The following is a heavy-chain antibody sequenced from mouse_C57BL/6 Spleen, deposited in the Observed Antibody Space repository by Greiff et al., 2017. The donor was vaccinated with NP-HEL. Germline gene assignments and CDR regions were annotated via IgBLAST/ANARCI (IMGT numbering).Heavy chain of an antibody. J-gene: IGHJ2*01. V-gene: IGHV1-54*01. CDR3: ARSGGRIGDY. Sequence: MQLQESGAELVRPGTSVKVSCKASGYAFTNYLIEWVKQRPGQGLEWIGVINPGSGGTNYNEKFKGKATLTADKSSSTAYMQLSSLTSEDSAVYFCARSGGRIGDYWGQGTTLTVSS. CDR1: GYAFTNYL. D-gene: IGHD3-1*01. CDR2: INPGSGGT.